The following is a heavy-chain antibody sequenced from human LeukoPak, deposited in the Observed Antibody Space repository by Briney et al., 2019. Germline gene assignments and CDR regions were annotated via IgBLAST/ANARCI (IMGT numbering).Heavy chain of an antibody. D-gene: IGHD3-3*01. CDR2: INHSGSN. V-gene: IGHV4-34*01. CDR3: ATRESLFLEWLPQGD. J-gene: IGHJ4*02. Sequence: PSETLSLTCAVYGGSFSGYYWSWIRQPPGKGLEWIGEINHSGSNNYNPSLKSRVTISVDTSKNQFSLKLSSVTAADTAVYYCATRESLFLEWLPQGDWGQGTLVTVSS. CDR1: GGSFSGYY.